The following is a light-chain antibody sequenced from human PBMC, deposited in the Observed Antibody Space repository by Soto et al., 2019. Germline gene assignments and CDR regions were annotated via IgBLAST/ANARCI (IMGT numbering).Light chain of an antibody. CDR3: QQTYKIPLT. Sequence: DIQMTQSPSSLSASVGDRVTITCRASQTISNYVNWYQQELGEAPKLLIHAASSLQGGVPSRFSGRGSGTDFTLTISSLQPEDFATYYCQQTYKIPLTFGGGTKVAI. CDR1: QTISNY. V-gene: IGKV1-39*01. J-gene: IGKJ4*01. CDR2: AAS.